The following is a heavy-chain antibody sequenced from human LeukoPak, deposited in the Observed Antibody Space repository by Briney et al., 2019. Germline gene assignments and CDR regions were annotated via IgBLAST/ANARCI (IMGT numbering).Heavy chain of an antibody. Sequence: PGRSLRLSCAASGFTFSSYAMHWVRQAPGKGLEWVAVISYDGSNKYYADSVKGRFTISRDNSKNTLYLQMNSLRAEDTAVYYCARAKGVSTGYRPTDYWGQGTLVTVSS. V-gene: IGHV3-30-3*01. J-gene: IGHJ4*02. D-gene: IGHD3-22*01. CDR3: ARAKGVSTGYRPTDY. CDR1: GFTFSSYA. CDR2: ISYDGSNK.